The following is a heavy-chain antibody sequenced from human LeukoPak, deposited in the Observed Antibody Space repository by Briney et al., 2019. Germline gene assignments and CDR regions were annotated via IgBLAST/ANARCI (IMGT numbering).Heavy chain of an antibody. D-gene: IGHD2-15*01. CDR3: ARDGEDIVVVVAAGKSNWFDP. Sequence: ASVTVSCKASGYTFTGYYMHWVRQAPGQGLEWMGWINPNSGGTNYAQKFQGRVTMTRDTSISTAYMELSRLRSDDTAVYYCARDGEDIVVVVAAGKSNWFDPWGQGTLVTVSS. CDR1: GYTFTGYY. J-gene: IGHJ5*02. CDR2: INPNSGGT. V-gene: IGHV1-2*02.